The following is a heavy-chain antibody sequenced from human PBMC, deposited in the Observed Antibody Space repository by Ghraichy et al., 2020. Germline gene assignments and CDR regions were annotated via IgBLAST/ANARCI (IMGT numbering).Heavy chain of an antibody. CDR2: IIPIFGTA. CDR3: AGVVVAANWLRAFDI. CDR1: GGTFSSYA. V-gene: IGHV1-69*13. Sequence: SVKVSCKASGGTFSSYAISWVRQAPGQGLEWMGGIIPIFGTANYAQKFQGRVTITADESTSTAYMELSSLRSEDTAVYYCAGVVVAANWLRAFDIWGQGTMVTVSS. J-gene: IGHJ3*02. D-gene: IGHD2-15*01.